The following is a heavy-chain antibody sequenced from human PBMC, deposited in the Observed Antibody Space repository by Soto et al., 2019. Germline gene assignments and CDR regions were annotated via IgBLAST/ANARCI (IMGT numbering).Heavy chain of an antibody. Sequence: PGGSLRLSCAASGFTFSNYAMSWVRQAPGKGLEWVSAISDSGGSTYYADSVKGRFIISRDNSKNTVYLQMNSLRAEDTAVYYCAKGGYCSSTSCFPFDYWGQGTLVTVSS. V-gene: IGHV3-23*01. J-gene: IGHJ4*02. CDR1: GFTFSNYA. CDR2: ISDSGGST. CDR3: AKGGYCSSTSCFPFDY. D-gene: IGHD2-2*01.